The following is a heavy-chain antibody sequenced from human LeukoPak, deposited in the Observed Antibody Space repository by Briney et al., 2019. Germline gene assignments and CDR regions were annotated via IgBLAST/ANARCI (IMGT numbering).Heavy chain of an antibody. J-gene: IGHJ3*01. V-gene: IGHV3-11*01. D-gene: IGHD3-16*02. Sequence: GGSLRLSCAASGFTFSDYYMSWIRQAPGKGLEWVSYISSSGSTIYYADSVKGRFTISRDNAKNSLYLQMNSLRAEDTAVYYCARDRGDYVWGSYRKGAFDVWGQGTMVTVSS. CDR2: ISSSGSTI. CDR3: ARDRGDYVWGSYRKGAFDV. CDR1: GFTFSDYY.